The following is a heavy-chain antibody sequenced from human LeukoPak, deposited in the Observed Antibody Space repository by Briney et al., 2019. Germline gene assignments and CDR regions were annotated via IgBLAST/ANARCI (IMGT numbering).Heavy chain of an antibody. CDR2: IYYSGST. CDR3: ARVETTVTSPTFDY. D-gene: IGHD4-17*01. CDR1: GGSISSGGYY. Sequence: PSQTLSLTRTVSGGSISSGGYYWSWIRQHPGKGLEWIGYIYYSGSTYYNPSLKSRVTISVDTSKNQFSLKLSSVTAADTAVYYCARVETTVTSPTFDYWGQGTLVTVSS. V-gene: IGHV4-31*03. J-gene: IGHJ4*02.